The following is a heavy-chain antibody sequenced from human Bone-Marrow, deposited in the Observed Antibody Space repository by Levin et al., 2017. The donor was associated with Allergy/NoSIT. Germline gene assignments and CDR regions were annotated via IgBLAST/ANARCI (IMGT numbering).Heavy chain of an antibody. CDR1: GGSIKSPPYY. CDR2: IAASGGT. CDR3: ARDRYATGWGFDY. Sequence: TSETLSLTCNVSGGSIKSPPYYWSWIRQTAGKRLEWIGRIAASGGTVYNPSLASRVIMSVDTSQNHFSLRLDSVTAADSAVYFCARDRYATGWGFDYWGHGTLVTVSS. J-gene: IGHJ5*01. V-gene: IGHV4-61*02. D-gene: IGHD2-2*01.